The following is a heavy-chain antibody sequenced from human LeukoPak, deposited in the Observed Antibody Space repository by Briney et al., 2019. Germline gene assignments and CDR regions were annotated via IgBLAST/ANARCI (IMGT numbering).Heavy chain of an antibody. Sequence: PSETLSLTCTVSGGSISTYYWSWIRQPPGKGLEWIGYIYYSGSTNYSPSLKSRVTISIDTSKNQFYLKLSSLTAADTAVYYCARRDDSSGYHKIFDYWGPGTLVTVSS. CDR1: GGSISTYY. J-gene: IGHJ4*02. D-gene: IGHD3-22*01. CDR3: ARRDDSSGYHKIFDY. CDR2: IYYSGST. V-gene: IGHV4-59*08.